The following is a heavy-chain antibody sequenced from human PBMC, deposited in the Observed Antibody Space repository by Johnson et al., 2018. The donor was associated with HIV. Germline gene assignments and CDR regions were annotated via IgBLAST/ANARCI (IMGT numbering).Heavy chain of an antibody. CDR3: ARAGYGDFWDAFDI. Sequence: VQLVESGGGLVQPWGSLRLSCEASRFTFSSYGMHWVRQAPGKGLEWVSGISWNSGSIGYADSVKGRFTISRDNANSTLYLQMNSLRAEDTAVYYCARAGYGDFWDAFDIWGQGTMVTVSS. V-gene: IGHV3-9*01. CDR1: RFTFSSYG. J-gene: IGHJ3*02. CDR2: ISWNSGSI. D-gene: IGHD4-17*01.